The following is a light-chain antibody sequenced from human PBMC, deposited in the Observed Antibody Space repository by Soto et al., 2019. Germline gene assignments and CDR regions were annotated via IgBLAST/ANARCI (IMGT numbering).Light chain of an antibody. V-gene: IGKV1-5*03. J-gene: IGKJ3*01. CDR2: KAS. CDR3: QQYNSYSLIS. Sequence: DVQMTQSPSTLSASVGDRVIITCRASQKINTWLAWYQQKPGKAPKLLIYKASSLQTGVPSRFSGSGSGTEFTLTISSLQPDDFATYYCQQYNSYSLISFGPGTKVDIK. CDR1: QKINTW.